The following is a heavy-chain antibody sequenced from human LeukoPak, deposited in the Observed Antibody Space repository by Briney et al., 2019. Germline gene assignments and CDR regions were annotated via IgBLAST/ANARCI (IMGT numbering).Heavy chain of an antibody. CDR3: ARYTYGGSFRPLHS. J-gene: IGHJ5*01. D-gene: IGHD1-26*01. CDR2: LSPNSGVT. CDR1: GYTFTGYF. Sequence: ASVKVSCKASGYTFTGYFMHWVRQAPGQGLEWMGWLSPNSGVTNYAQRFQGRVTMTRDTSISTAYMELSRLRSDDTAVYYCARYTYGGSFRPLHSGGQGTLVTVSS. V-gene: IGHV1-2*02.